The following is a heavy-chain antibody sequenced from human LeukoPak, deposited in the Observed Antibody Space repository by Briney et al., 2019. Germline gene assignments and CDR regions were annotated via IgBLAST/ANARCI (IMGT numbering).Heavy chain of an antibody. V-gene: IGHV3-53*01. D-gene: IGHD3-22*01. J-gene: IGHJ4*02. CDR3: ARENADTSGYYDY. CDR1: GFTFSSYA. Sequence: GGSLRLSCAASGFTFSSYAMSWVRQAPGKGLEWVSVIYSGGSTYYADSVKGRFTISRDKSKNTLYLQMNSLRAEDTAVYYCARENADTSGYYDYWGQGTLVTVSS. CDR2: IYSGGST.